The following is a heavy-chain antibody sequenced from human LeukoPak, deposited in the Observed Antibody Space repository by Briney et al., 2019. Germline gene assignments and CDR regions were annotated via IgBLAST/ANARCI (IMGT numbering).Heavy chain of an antibody. CDR3: AREPPGY. CDR2: IYTNGGA. J-gene: IGHJ4*02. Sequence: TLSLTCTVSGGSVTSGNYYWNWIRQPAGKGLEWIGRIYTNGGASYNPSLKSRVTISIDASKNQFSLKLSSVTAADTAVYYCAREPPGYWGQGILVTVSS. V-gene: IGHV4-61*02. CDR1: GGSVTSGNYY.